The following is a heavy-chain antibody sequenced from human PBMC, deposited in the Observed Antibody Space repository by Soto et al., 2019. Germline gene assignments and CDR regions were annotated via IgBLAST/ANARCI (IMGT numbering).Heavy chain of an antibody. CDR1: GFTFSSYA. Sequence: PGGSLRLSCAASGFTFSSYAMSWVRQAPGKGLEWVSAISGSGGSTYYADSVKGRFTISRDKSKNTLYLQMNSLRAEDTAVYYRAKTCSSTSCYDYWGQGTLVTVSS. J-gene: IGHJ4*02. CDR2: ISGSGGST. CDR3: AKTCSSTSCYDY. D-gene: IGHD2-2*01. V-gene: IGHV3-23*01.